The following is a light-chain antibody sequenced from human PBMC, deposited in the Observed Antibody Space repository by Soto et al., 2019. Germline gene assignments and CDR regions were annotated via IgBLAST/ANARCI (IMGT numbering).Light chain of an antibody. Sequence: QSALTQPPSASGSPGQSVTISCTGTSSDVGAYDFVSWYQQHPDKAPKLILYEVAKRPSGVPDRFSGSKSGNTASLTGSGLQADDEADYYCSSYAGSNILFGGGTKVTVL. V-gene: IGLV2-8*01. J-gene: IGLJ2*01. CDR2: EVA. CDR3: SSYAGSNIL. CDR1: SSDVGAYDF.